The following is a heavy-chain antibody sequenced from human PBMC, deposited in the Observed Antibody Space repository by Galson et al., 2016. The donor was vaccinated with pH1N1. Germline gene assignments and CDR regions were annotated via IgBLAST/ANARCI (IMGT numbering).Heavy chain of an antibody. CDR2: VSASGTTV. V-gene: IGHV3-11*04. J-gene: IGHJ4*02. D-gene: IGHD5/OR15-5a*01. Sequence: SLRLSCAASGFVFRDYYMSWIRQAPGKGLEWISYVSASGTTVVYADSVKGRFTNSRDNAKNPLSLQMNSLRAEDTAVYYCARVKGVLSTTTSFDSWGQGALVTVSS. CDR1: GFVFRDYY. CDR3: ARVKGVLSTTTSFDS.